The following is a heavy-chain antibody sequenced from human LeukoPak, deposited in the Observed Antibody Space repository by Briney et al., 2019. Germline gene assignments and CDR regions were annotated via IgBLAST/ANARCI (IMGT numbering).Heavy chain of an antibody. V-gene: IGHV6-1*01. CDR3: ARAASPYYYGSGSYYSRFDY. CDR1: GDSVSSNSAT. Sequence: SQTLSLTCAISGDSVSSNSATWNWIRQSPSRGLEWLGRTYYRSKWYTDYAVSVKSRISINPDTSQNQFSLQLNSVTPEDTAVYYCARAASPYYYGSGSYYSRFDYWGQGTLVTVSS. J-gene: IGHJ4*02. CDR2: TYYRSKWYT. D-gene: IGHD3-10*01.